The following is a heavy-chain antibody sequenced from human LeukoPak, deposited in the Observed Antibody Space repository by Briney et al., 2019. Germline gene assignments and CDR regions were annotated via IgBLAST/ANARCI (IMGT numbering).Heavy chain of an antibody. D-gene: IGHD2-15*01. CDR3: ARGYCSGGSCYQVDY. CDR2: INTNTGNP. J-gene: IGHJ4*02. CDR1: GYTFTSYA. Sequence: ASVKVSCKASGYTFTSYAMSWVRQAPGQGLEWMGWINTNTGNPTYAQGFTGRFVFSLDTSVSTAYLQISSLKAEDTAVYYCARGYCSGGSCYQVDYWGQGTLVTVSS. V-gene: IGHV7-4-1*02.